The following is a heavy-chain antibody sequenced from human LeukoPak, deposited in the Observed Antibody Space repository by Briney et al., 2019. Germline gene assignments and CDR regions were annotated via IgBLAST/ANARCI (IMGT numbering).Heavy chain of an antibody. D-gene: IGHD6-13*01. CDR3: ARVEGYSSSWYYFDY. V-gene: IGHV1-69*13. Sequence: SVKVSCKASGGTFGSYAISWVRQAPGQGLEWMGGIIPIFGTANYAQKFQGRVTITADESTSTAYMELSSLRSEDTAVHYCARVEGYSSSWYYFDYWGQGTLVTVSS. CDR2: IIPIFGTA. CDR1: GGTFGSYA. J-gene: IGHJ4*02.